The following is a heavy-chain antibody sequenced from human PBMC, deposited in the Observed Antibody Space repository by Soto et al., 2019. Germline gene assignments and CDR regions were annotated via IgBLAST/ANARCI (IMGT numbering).Heavy chain of an antibody. CDR2: IDPNDSDS. Sequence: PGESLKISCKASGYSFTNYWITWVRQRPGKGLEWVGRIDPNDSDSNYSPSFQGHVTISVDKTSSPAFLQWSSLKASDTAIDYCARNYYYYGMDVWGQGTTVTVSS. V-gene: IGHV5-10-1*01. CDR1: GYSFTNYW. CDR3: ARNYYYYGMDV. J-gene: IGHJ6*02.